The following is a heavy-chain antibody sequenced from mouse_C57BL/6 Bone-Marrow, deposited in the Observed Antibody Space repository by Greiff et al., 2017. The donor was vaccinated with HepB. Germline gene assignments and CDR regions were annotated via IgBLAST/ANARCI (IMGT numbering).Heavy chain of an antibody. V-gene: IGHV3-6*01. J-gene: IGHJ2*01. D-gene: IGHD1-1*01. CDR3: ARNPLYYYGSSPFDY. Sequence: EVKVEESGPGLVKPSQSLSLTCSVTGYSITSGYYWNWIRQFPGNKLEWMGYISYDGSNNYNPSLKNRISITRDTSKNQFFLKLNSVTTEDTATYYCARNPLYYYGSSPFDYWGQGTTLTVSS. CDR2: ISYDGSN. CDR1: GYSITSGYY.